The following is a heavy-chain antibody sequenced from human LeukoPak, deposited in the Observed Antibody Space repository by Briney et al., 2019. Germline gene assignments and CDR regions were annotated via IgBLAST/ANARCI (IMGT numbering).Heavy chain of an antibody. D-gene: IGHD5-12*01. V-gene: IGHV1-2*02. CDR2: ISANIGGT. CDR3: ARDGSFDY. J-gene: IGHJ4*02. CDR1: GYTFNDYY. Sequence: ASVKVSCKASGYTFNDYYIHWLRQAPRQGLEWMGWISANIGGTNYAKKFRGRVTMTKDTSISTAYMELSGLTSDDTAVYYCARDGSFDYWGQGTLVTVSS.